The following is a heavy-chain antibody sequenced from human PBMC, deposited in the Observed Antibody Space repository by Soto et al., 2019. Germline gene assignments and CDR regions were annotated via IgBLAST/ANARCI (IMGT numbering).Heavy chain of an antibody. J-gene: IGHJ6*02. CDR3: ARDLGYYGSYYYGMDV. Sequence: PGGSLRLSCAASGFTVSSNYMSWVRQAPGKGLEWVSVIYSGGSTYYADSVKGRFTISRDNSKNTLYLQMNSLRAEDTAVYYCARDLGYYGSYYYGMDVWGQGTTVTVSS. CDR1: GFTVSSNY. D-gene: IGHD4-17*01. CDR2: IYSGGST. V-gene: IGHV3-66*01.